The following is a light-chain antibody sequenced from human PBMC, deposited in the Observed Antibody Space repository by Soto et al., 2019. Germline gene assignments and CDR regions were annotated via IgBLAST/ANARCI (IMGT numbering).Light chain of an antibody. J-gene: IGLJ1*01. Sequence: QSALTQPASVSWAPGQSITISCTGTSSDVGGYNYVSWYHQHPGKAPKLMIYDVSSRPSGVSNRFSGSKSGNTASLTISGLQDEDEADYYCSSYTRSSTLVFGTGTTLTVL. CDR3: SSYTRSSTLV. CDR2: DVS. CDR1: SSDVGGYNY. V-gene: IGLV2-14*01.